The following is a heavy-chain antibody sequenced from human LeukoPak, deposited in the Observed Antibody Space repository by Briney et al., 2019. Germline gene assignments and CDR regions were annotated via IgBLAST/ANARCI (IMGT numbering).Heavy chain of an antibody. D-gene: IGHD3-10*01. Sequence: SVKVSCKASGGTFTSYAISWVGQAPGQGLEWRGGIIPIFGTANYAQKFQGRVTITADKSTSTAYMELSSLRSEDTAVYYCARGLIGGSGSFDAFDIWGQGTMVTVSS. J-gene: IGHJ3*02. CDR2: IIPIFGTA. V-gene: IGHV1-69*06. CDR3: ARGLIGGSGSFDAFDI. CDR1: GGTFTSYA.